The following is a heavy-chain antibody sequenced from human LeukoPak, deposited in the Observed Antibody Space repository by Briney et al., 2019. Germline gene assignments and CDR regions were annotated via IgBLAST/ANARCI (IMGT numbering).Heavy chain of an antibody. Sequence: SETLSLTCTVSGGSISDYYWSWIRQPPGKGLEWIGWIFGSGSSNYNPSLKSRVTMSVDTSTNQFSLNLNSVTAADTAVYYCARRIEHWFDPWGQGTLVTVSS. CDR1: GGSISDYY. V-gene: IGHV4-59*08. CDR2: IFGSGSS. CDR3: ARRIEHWFDP. J-gene: IGHJ5*02.